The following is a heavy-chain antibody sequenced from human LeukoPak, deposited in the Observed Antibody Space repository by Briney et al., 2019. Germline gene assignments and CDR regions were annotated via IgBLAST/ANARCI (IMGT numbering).Heavy chain of an antibody. Sequence: GASLRLSCAASGFTFSSYAMSWVRQAPGKGLEWVSAISSSGGSTYYADSVKGRFTISRDNSKNTLYLQMNSLRAEDTAVYYCAKSISMIVVVNDAFDIWGQGTMVTVSS. V-gene: IGHV3-23*01. D-gene: IGHD3-22*01. J-gene: IGHJ3*02. CDR2: ISSSGGST. CDR1: GFTFSSYA. CDR3: AKSISMIVVVNDAFDI.